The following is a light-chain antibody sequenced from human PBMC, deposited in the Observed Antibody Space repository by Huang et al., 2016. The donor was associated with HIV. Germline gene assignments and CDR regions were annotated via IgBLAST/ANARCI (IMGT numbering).Light chain of an antibody. CDR3: QHRSNWPQFS. J-gene: IGKJ2*03. Sequence: EIVLTQSPVTLSLSPGERATLSCRSSQSVSNYLAWYQQKPGQAPKHLLYDASVRGTVIPTRVSGSGSGTNFTLTVTSLEPEDFAVYYCQHRSNWPQFSFGQGTQLEIK. CDR2: DAS. CDR1: QSVSNY. V-gene: IGKV3-11*01.